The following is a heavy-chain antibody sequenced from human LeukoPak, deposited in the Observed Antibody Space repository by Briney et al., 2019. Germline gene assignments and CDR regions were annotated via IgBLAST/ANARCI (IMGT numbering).Heavy chain of an antibody. CDR2: IRSKAYGGTT. J-gene: IGHJ4*02. V-gene: IGHV3-49*03. D-gene: IGHD1-26*01. CDR1: GYTIGDYS. Sequence: GGSLRLSCTASGYTIGDYSMSWFRQPPRKGLQEVGFIRSKAYGGTTEYAASVKGRFTISRDDSKSIAYLQMNSLKTEDTAVYYCTTQKVGRDYFDYWGQGTLVTVSS. CDR3: TTQKVGRDYFDY.